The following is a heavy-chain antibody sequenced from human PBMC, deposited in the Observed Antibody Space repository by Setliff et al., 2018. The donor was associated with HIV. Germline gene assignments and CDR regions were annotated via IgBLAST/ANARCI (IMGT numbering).Heavy chain of an antibody. CDR1: GGSISSGGYY. CDR2: IYYSGSA. Sequence: SETLSLTCTVSGGSISSGGYYWSWIRQHPGKGLEWIGYIYYSGSAYYNASLKSRVTISVDTSKNQFSLILNSVTAADTAMYYCGRQFRYPSIAVAGIDYWGQGTLVTVSS. D-gene: IGHD6-19*01. CDR3: GRQFRYPSIAVAGIDY. V-gene: IGHV4-39*01. J-gene: IGHJ4*02.